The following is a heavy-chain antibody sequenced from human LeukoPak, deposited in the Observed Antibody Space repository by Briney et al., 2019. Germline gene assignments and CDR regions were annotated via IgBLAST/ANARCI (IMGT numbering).Heavy chain of an antibody. Sequence: SETLSLTCTVSGGSISSSSYYWGWIRQPPGKGLEWIGSIYYSVSTYYNPSLKSRVTISLDTSKNRFSLKLSSVTAADTAVYYCARDGYSGSDALWGQGTLVTVSS. D-gene: IGHD5-12*01. V-gene: IGHV4-39*02. J-gene: IGHJ4*02. CDR1: GGSISSSSYY. CDR3: ARDGYSGSDAL. CDR2: IYYSVST.